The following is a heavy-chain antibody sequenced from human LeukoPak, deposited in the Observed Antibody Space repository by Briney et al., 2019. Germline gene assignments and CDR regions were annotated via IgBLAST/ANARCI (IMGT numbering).Heavy chain of an antibody. V-gene: IGHV1-69*06. J-gene: IGHJ6*03. Sequence: GASEKVSCKASGGTFSSYAISWVRQAPGQGLEWMGGIIPIFGTANYAQKFQGRVTITADKSTSTAYMELSSLRSEDTAVYYCALTTGEYYYYMDVWGKGTTVTVSS. CDR3: ALTTGEYYYYMDV. D-gene: IGHD3-10*01. CDR1: GGTFSSYA. CDR2: IIPIFGTA.